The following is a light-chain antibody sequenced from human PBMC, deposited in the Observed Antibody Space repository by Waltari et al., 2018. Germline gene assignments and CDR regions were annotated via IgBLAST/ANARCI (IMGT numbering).Light chain of an antibody. V-gene: IGLV3-1*01. Sequence: SYELTQRPSVSVSPGQTASITCSGDNVGDNDACCFLQKSGQSPVLVIYQDSKRPSGIPERFSGSNSGNTATLTISGTQAMDEADYYCQAWDSSIVVFGGGTKLTVL. CDR3: QAWDSSIVV. CDR2: QDS. J-gene: IGLJ2*01. CDR1: NVGDND.